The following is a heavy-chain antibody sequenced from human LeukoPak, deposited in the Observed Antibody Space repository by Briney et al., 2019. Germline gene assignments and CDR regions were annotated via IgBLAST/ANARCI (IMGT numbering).Heavy chain of an antibody. CDR3: ASAITFGGVI. J-gene: IGHJ4*02. Sequence: GGSLRLSCAASGFTVSSNYMSWVRQAPGKGLEWVSYISSSSSTIYYADSVKGRFTISRDNAKNSLYLQMNSLRAEDTAVYYCASAITFGGVIWGQGTLVTVSS. CDR1: GFTVSSNY. V-gene: IGHV3-48*01. CDR2: ISSSSSTI. D-gene: IGHD3-16*01.